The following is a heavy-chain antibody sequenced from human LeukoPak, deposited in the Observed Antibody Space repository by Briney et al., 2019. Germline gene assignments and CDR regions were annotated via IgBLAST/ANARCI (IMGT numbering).Heavy chain of an antibody. D-gene: IGHD6-19*01. CDR3: ARPSPRGWHHYYYMDV. Sequence: SETLSLTCTVSGGSISSYYWSWIRQPPGKGLEWIGYIYYSGSTNYNPSLKSRVTISVDTSKNQFSLKLSSVTAADTAVYYCARPSPRGWHHYYYMDVWGKGTTVTVSS. J-gene: IGHJ6*03. CDR1: GGSISSYY. V-gene: IGHV4-59*08. CDR2: IYYSGST.